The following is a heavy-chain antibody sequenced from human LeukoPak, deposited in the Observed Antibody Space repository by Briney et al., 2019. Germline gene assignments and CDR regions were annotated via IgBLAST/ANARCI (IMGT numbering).Heavy chain of an antibody. Sequence: SVKVSCKASGGTFSSYAISWVRQAPGQGLEWMGRIIPIFGTANYAQKFQGRVTITTDESTSTAYMELSSLRSEDTAVYYCASFYYDSSGYYFYFDYWGQGTLVTVSS. J-gene: IGHJ4*02. V-gene: IGHV1-69*05. CDR2: IIPIFGTA. CDR1: GGTFSSYA. D-gene: IGHD3-22*01. CDR3: ASFYYDSSGYYFYFDY.